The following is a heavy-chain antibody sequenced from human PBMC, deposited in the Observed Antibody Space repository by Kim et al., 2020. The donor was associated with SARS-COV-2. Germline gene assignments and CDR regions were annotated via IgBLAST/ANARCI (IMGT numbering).Heavy chain of an antibody. V-gene: IGHV3-11*04. CDR3: ARSSGFEINFDL. J-gene: IGHJ3*01. D-gene: IGHD5-12*01. Sequence: GGSLRLSCVASGFTFSDYDMHWVRQAPGKGLEWLAYIRNDSSTIYYANTVRGRFIISRDNAKKSVYLQMNSLRVEDTALYYCARSSGFEINFDLWGQGTMVTVSS. CDR2: IRNDSSTI. CDR1: GFTFSDYD.